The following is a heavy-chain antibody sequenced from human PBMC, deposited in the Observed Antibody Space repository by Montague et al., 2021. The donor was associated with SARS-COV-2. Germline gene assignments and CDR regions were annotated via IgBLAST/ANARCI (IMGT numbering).Heavy chain of an antibody. CDR1: GGSFSGYY. J-gene: IGHJ5*02. CDR2: INHSGST. D-gene: IGHD3-10*01. V-gene: IGHV4-34*01. Sequence: TRSLTCAVYGGSFSGYYWSWIRQPPGKGLEWIGEINHSGSTNYNPSLKSRVTISVDTSKNQFSLKLSSVTAADTAVYYCARRNYYGSGSYYNSGFDPWGQGTLVTVSS. CDR3: ARRNYYGSGSYYNSGFDP.